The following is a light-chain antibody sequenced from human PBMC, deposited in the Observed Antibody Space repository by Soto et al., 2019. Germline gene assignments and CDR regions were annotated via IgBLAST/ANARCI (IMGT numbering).Light chain of an antibody. V-gene: IGLV2-14*01. Sequence: QSALTQPASVSGSPGQSITISCTATSSDVGAYNYVSWYQHHPGKAPKLIIYEVSNRPSGVSTRFSGSKSGNTASLTISGLQAEDEADYYCSSFTTSSSLVFGGGTQLTV. CDR3: SSFTTSSSLV. CDR2: EVS. J-gene: IGLJ2*01. CDR1: SSDVGAYNY.